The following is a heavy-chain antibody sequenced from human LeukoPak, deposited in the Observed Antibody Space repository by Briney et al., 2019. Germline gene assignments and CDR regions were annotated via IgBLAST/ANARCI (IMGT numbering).Heavy chain of an antibody. CDR2: ISHDGGAK. V-gene: IGHV3-30*03. CDR1: GFTIRIYG. J-gene: IGHJ6*02. CDR3: ARAKIIHSITHMDV. D-gene: IGHD2/OR15-2a*01. Sequence: GTSLRLSCAVSGFTIRIYGMHWVRQAPGKGLEWVAMISHDGGAKYYGDSVKGRFTISRDDSKNTLYLQMNSLRSDDAAVYYCARAKIIHSITHMDVWGQGTTVTVSS.